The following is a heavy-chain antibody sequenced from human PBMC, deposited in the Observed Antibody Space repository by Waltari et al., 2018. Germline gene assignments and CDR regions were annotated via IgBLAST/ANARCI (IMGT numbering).Heavy chain of an antibody. CDR2: ISAYNGNT. CDR1: GYTFTSYG. V-gene: IGHV1-18*01. Sequence: QVQLVQSGAEVKKPGASVKVSCKASGYTFTSYGISWVRQAPGQGLEWMGWISAYNGNTNYAQKLQGRVNMTTDTSTSTAYMGLRSLRSDDTAVYYCARVYDFWSGYYSGHPRDYWGQGTLVTVSS. D-gene: IGHD3-3*01. CDR3: ARVYDFWSGYYSGHPRDY. J-gene: IGHJ4*02.